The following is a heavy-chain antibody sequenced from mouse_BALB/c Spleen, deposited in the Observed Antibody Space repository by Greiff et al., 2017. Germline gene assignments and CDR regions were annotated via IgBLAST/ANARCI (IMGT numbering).Heavy chain of an antibody. Sequence: EVKLVESGPELVKPGASVKISCKASGYSFTGYFMNWVMQSHGKSLEWIGRINPYNGDTFYNQKFKGKATLTVDKSSSTAHMELRSLASEDSAVYYCARDNSYAMDYWGQGTSVTVSS. D-gene: IGHD1-3*01. J-gene: IGHJ4*01. CDR1: GYSFTGYF. CDR2: INPYNGDT. V-gene: IGHV1-20*02. CDR3: ARDNSYAMDY.